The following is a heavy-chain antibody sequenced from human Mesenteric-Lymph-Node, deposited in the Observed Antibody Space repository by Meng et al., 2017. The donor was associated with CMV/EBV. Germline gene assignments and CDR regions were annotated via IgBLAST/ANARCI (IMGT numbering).Heavy chain of an antibody. Sequence: GESLRLSCPGSGYSFTTYWIGCWRQLPAKGLEWMGIIYPTDSDTRYSPSFQGQVTISADKSVNTAYLQWSSLKAADTAIYYCARRSGSYDFDYWGQGTLVTVSS. V-gene: IGHV5-51*01. CDR3: ARRSGSYDFDY. J-gene: IGHJ4*02. D-gene: IGHD1-26*01. CDR2: IYPTDSDT. CDR1: GYSFTTYW.